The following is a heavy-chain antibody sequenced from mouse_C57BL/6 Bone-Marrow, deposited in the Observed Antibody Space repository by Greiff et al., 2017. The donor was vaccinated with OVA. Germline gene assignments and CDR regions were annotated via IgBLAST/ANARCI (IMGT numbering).Heavy chain of an antibody. V-gene: IGHV7-1*01. CDR3: ARDSQLAWFAY. J-gene: IGHJ3*01. CDR1: GFTFSDFY. D-gene: IGHD4-1*02. Sequence: EVQVVESGGGLVQSGRSLRLSCATSGFTFSDFYMEWVRQAPGKGLEWIAASRNKANDYTTEYSASVKGRFIVSRDTSQSILYLQMNALRAEDTAIYYCARDSQLAWFAYWGQGTLVTVSA. CDR2: SRNKANDYTT.